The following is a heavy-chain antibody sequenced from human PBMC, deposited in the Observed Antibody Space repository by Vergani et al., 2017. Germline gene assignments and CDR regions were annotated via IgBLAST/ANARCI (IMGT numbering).Heavy chain of an antibody. D-gene: IGHD5-12*01. CDR2: IYYSGST. J-gene: IGHJ6*02. CDR1: GGSISSSSYY. CDR3: ARISGYDYRWEYYYYGMDV. Sequence: QLQLQESGPGLVKPSETLSLTCTVSGGSISSSSYYWGWIRQPPGKGLEWIGSIYYSGSTYYNPSLKSRVTISVDTSKNQFSLKLSSVTAADTAVYYCARISGYDYRWEYYYYGMDVWGQGTTVTVSS. V-gene: IGHV4-39*01.